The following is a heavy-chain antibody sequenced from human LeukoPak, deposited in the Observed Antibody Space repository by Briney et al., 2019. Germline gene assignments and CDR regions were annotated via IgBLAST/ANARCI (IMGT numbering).Heavy chain of an antibody. J-gene: IGHJ4*02. CDR1: GGSFSGYY. V-gene: IGHV4-34*01. CDR2: INHSGST. CDR3: ARLFGAPSDY. Sequence: PPETLSLTCAVYGGSFSGYYWSWIRQPPGKGLEWIGEINHSGSTNYNPSLKSRVTISVDTSKNQFSLKLSSVTAADTAVYYCARLFGAPSDYWGQGTLVTVSS. D-gene: IGHD3-10*02.